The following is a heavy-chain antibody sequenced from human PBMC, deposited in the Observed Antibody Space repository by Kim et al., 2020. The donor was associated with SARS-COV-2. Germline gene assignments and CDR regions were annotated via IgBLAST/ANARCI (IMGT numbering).Heavy chain of an antibody. D-gene: IGHD3-22*01. CDR1: GGSISSYY. V-gene: IGHV4-59*12. J-gene: IGHJ3*02. Sequence: SETLSLTCTVSGGSISSYYWSWIRQPPGKGLEWIGYIYYSGSTNYNPSLKSRVTISVDTSKNQFSLKLSSVTAADTAVYYCARHYYVGSGYYTGAFDIWGQGTMVTVSS. CDR3: ARHYYVGSGYYTGAFDI. CDR2: IYYSGST.